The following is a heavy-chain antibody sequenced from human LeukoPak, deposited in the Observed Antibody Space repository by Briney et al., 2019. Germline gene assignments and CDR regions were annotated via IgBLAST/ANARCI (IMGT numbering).Heavy chain of an antibody. D-gene: IGHD3-16*02. Sequence: WETLSLTCTVSGGPISSYYWSWIPQPPGKGLEWIGYIYYSGSTKYNPSLKSRVTISVDTSKNQFSLKVSSVTAADTAVDYCARGDRYVGMDFWGQGTPVTVSS. V-gene: IGHV4-59*01. CDR2: IYYSGST. CDR3: ARGDRYVGMDF. CDR1: GGPISSYY. J-gene: IGHJ6*02.